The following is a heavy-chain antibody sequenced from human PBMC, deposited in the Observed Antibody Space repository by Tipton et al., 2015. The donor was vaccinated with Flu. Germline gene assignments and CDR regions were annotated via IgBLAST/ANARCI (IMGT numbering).Heavy chain of an antibody. J-gene: IGHJ4*02. Sequence: TLSLTCTVSGGSISSTYYWGWIRQPPGKGLEWIGSIFYSGSFSGGSTYYNPSLKSRVTIPVDTSKNQFSLKLSSVTAADTAIYYCARDSPYDSSGYYSDYWGQGTQVTVSS. D-gene: IGHD3-22*01. CDR1: GGSISSTYY. CDR3: ARDSPYDSSGYYSDY. CDR2: IFYSGSFSGGST. V-gene: IGHV4-39*07.